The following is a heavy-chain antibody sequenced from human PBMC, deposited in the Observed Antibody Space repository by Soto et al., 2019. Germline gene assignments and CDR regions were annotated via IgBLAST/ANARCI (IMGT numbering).Heavy chain of an antibody. J-gene: IGHJ6*02. CDR1: GGSISSYY. CDR2: FYPSGKT. Sequence: QVQLQESGPGLVKPSETLSLTCTVSGGSISSYYWCWTRQPAGKGLEWIGRFYPSGKTTYNPSLQSRLTMSAVTSSNKFSLNLPSVTAADTAVYYCARCGLDYGMDVWGQGTTVIVSS. D-gene: IGHD3-16*01. CDR3: ARCGLDYGMDV. V-gene: IGHV4-4*07.